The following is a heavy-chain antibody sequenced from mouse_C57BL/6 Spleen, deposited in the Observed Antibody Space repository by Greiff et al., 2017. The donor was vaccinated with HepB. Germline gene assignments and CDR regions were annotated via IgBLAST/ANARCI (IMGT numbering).Heavy chain of an antibody. Sequence: QVQLQQSGAELVKPGASVKLSCKASGYTFTSYWMHWVKQRPGRGLEWIGRIDPNSGGTKYNEKFKSKATLTVDKPSSTAYMQLSSLTSEDSAVYYCARWITTVVATDYAMDYWGQGTSVTVSS. D-gene: IGHD1-1*01. J-gene: IGHJ4*01. CDR2: IDPNSGGT. CDR1: GYTFTSYW. V-gene: IGHV1-72*01. CDR3: ARWITTVVATDYAMDY.